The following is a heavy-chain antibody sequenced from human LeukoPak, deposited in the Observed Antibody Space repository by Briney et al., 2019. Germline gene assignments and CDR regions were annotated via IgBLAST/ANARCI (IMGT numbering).Heavy chain of an antibody. Sequence: SETLSLTCTVSGGSISSGGYYWSWIRQPPGKGLEWIGYIYHSGSTYYNPSLKSRVTISVDRSKNQFSLKLSSVTAADTAVYYCARQRDGRAAAGLYYYYYMDVWGKGTTVTVSS. CDR1: GGSISSGGYY. V-gene: IGHV4-30-2*01. D-gene: IGHD6-13*01. CDR2: IYHSGST. CDR3: ARQRDGRAAAGLYYYYYMDV. J-gene: IGHJ6*03.